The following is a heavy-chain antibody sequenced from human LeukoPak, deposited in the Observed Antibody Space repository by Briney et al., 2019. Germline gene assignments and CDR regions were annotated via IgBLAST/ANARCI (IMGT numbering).Heavy chain of an antibody. Sequence: GASVKVSCKASGYTFTGYYMHWVRQAPGQGLEWMGWINPNSGGTNYAQKFQGRVTMTRDTSISTAYMELSRLRSDDTAVYYCARHYVWGSRPPYFQHWGQGTLVTVSS. V-gene: IGHV1-2*02. D-gene: IGHD3-16*01. CDR1: GYTFTGYY. J-gene: IGHJ1*01. CDR3: ARHYVWGSRPPYFQH. CDR2: INPNSGGT.